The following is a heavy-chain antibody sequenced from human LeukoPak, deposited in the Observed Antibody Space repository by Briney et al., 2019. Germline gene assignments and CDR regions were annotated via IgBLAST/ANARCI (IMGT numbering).Heavy chain of an antibody. CDR3: ARDGRPYGSGSYYFDY. CDR2: IYTSGST. J-gene: IGHJ4*02. CDR1: GGSISSYY. D-gene: IGHD3-10*01. Sequence: SETLSLTCAVSGGSISSYYWSWIRQPAGKGLEWIGRIYTSGSTNYNPSHKSRVTMSVDTSKNQFSLKLSSVTAADTAVYYCARDGRPYGSGSYYFDYWGQGTLVTVSS. V-gene: IGHV4-4*07.